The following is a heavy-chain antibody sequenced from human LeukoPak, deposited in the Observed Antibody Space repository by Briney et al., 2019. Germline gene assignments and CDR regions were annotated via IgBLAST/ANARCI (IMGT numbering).Heavy chain of an antibody. J-gene: IGHJ6*03. V-gene: IGHV1-69*05. CDR1: GCTFSCYI. CDR3: ARVDRHYIYMDI. Sequence: GASVTVTLKSSGCTFSCYIITWVRQAPGQGLEWMAGIIPVFNTPNYAHNVQGRVTITTDNATHTSYVELSSLRLEDTAVSYCARVDRHYIYMDIWGNGTTVTVSS. CDR2: IIPVFNTP.